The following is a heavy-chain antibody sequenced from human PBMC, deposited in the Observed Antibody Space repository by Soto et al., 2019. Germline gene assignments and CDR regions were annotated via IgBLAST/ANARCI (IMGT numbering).Heavy chain of an antibody. J-gene: IGHJ6*02. CDR1: GGSISSGGYF. V-gene: IGHV4-31*03. CDR3: ARALLPYYDVWSPDYYGMDV. CDR2: IYSSGSA. Sequence: SETLSLTCTVSGGSISSGGYFWSWIRQLPGKGLEWIGYIYSSGSAYYNPSLKSRLTISVDTSKNHFSLKLSSVTAADTAVYYCARALLPYYDVWSPDYYGMDVWGQGTTVTVSS. D-gene: IGHD3-3*01.